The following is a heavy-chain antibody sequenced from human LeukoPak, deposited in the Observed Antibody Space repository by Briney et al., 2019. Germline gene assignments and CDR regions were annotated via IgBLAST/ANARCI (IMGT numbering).Heavy chain of an antibody. CDR1: GFTFSSYA. Sequence: GGSLRLSCAASGFTFSSYAMHWVRQAPGKGLEWVAVISYDGSNKYYADSVKGRFTISGDNSKNTLYLQMNSLRAEDTAVYYCARGWTTVVTPEAFDIWGQGTMVTVSS. J-gene: IGHJ3*02. CDR2: ISYDGSNK. V-gene: IGHV3-30-3*01. D-gene: IGHD4-23*01. CDR3: ARGWTTVVTPEAFDI.